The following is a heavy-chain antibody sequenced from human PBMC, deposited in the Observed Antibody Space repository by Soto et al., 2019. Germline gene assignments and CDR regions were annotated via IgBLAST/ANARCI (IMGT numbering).Heavy chain of an antibody. CDR2: INHSGST. CDR3: ASGDQYYDILTQNWFDP. J-gene: IGHJ5*02. V-gene: IGHV4-34*01. CDR1: GGSFSGYY. D-gene: IGHD3-9*01. Sequence: PSETLSLTCAVYGGSFSGYYWSWIRQPPGKGLEWIGEINHSGSTNYNPSLKSRVTISVDTSKNQFSLKLSSVTAADTAVYYCASGDQYYDILTQNWFDPWGQGTLVTVSS.